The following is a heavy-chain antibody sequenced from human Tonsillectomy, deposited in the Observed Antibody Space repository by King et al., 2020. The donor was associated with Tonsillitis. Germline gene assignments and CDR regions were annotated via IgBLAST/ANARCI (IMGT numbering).Heavy chain of an antibody. CDR3: ARESALRYFDWPMYNWFDP. V-gene: IGHV1-69*04. J-gene: IGHJ5*02. D-gene: IGHD3-9*01. CDR2: IIPILDIA. CDR1: GGTFSNYA. Sequence: QLVQSGAEVKKPGSSVKVSCKASGGTFSNYAITWVRQAPGQGLEWMVRIIPILDIANYAQKFQGRVTITADKSTGTAYMELSSLRSEDTAVFYCARESALRYFDWPMYNWFDPWGQGTLVTVSS.